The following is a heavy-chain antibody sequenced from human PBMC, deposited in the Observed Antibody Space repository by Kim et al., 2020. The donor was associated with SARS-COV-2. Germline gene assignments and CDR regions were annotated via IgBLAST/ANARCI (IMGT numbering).Heavy chain of an antibody. CDR3: ARGLYGDYVGWEYFLH. D-gene: IGHD4-17*01. Sequence: SETLSLTCAVYGGSFSGYYWSWIRQPPGKGLEWIGKINHSGSTNYNPSLKSRVSISVDTSKNQFSLKLSSVTAADTAVYYCARGLYGDYVGWEYFLHWGQGTLVTVSS. J-gene: IGHJ1*01. V-gene: IGHV4-34*01. CDR2: INHSGST. CDR1: GGSFSGYY.